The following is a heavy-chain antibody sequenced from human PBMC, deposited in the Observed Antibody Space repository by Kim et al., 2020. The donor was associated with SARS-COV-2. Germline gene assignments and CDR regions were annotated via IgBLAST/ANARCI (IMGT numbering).Heavy chain of an antibody. Sequence: SETLSLTCTVSGGSISSGCYYWIWIRQHPGKGLVWIGYIYYSGSTYYNLSLKSRVTIAVDTSKNQFSLKLGSVTAADTDLYYCARAPLKNPVPLGYYYYYGMDVGGQGTTVTVSS. CDR2: IYYSGST. CDR1: GGSISSGCYY. CDR3: ARAPLKNPVPLGYYYYYGMDV. J-gene: IGHJ6*02. V-gene: IGHV4-31*03.